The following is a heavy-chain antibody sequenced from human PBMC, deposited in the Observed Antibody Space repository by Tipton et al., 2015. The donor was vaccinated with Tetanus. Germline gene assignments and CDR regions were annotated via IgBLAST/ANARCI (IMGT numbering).Heavy chain of an antibody. CDR1: GFTLSRYT. CDR3: ARGGTYYYGSGHDF. J-gene: IGHJ4*02. V-gene: IGHV3-21*01. D-gene: IGHD3-10*01. Sequence: GSLRLSCAASGFTLSRYTLNWVRQAPGKGLEWVSSISSSSRYIYYADSVKGRFTISRDNAKNSLYLQMISLRAEDTAVYSCARGGTYYYGSGHDFWGQGTLVTVSS. CDR2: ISSSSRYI.